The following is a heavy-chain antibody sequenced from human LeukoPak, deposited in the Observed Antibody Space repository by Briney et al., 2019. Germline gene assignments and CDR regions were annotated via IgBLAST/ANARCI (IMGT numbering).Heavy chain of an antibody. Sequence: ASVKVSCKASGYTFTSYGISWVRQAPGQGLEWMGWINPNSGGTNYAQNFQGRVTMTRDTSISTAYMELSRLRSDDTAVYYCARDKSWDYWGQGTLVTVSS. J-gene: IGHJ4*02. CDR2: INPNSGGT. V-gene: IGHV1-2*02. CDR3: ARDKSWDY. CDR1: GYTFTSYG.